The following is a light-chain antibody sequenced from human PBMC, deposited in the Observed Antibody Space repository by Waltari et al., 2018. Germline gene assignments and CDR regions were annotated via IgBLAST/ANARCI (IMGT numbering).Light chain of an antibody. Sequence: SSELTQDPAVSVALGQAVRTTCQGDSLRSHYASWYQQKAGQAPVLVIYGKNNRPSGIPDRFSGSSSGNTASLTITRAQAEDEADYYCNSRDSSGNPLVAFGGGTKLTVL. CDR1: SLRSHY. V-gene: IGLV3-19*01. CDR3: NSRDSSGNPLVA. J-gene: IGLJ2*01. CDR2: GKN.